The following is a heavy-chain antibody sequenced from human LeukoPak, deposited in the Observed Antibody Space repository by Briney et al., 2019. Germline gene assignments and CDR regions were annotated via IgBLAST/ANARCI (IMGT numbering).Heavy chain of an antibody. CDR1: RFRFSEYG. V-gene: IGHV3-30*02. CDR2: IRYDGSDQ. J-gene: IGHJ4*02. CDR3: ARVGYSGYEPFDY. D-gene: IGHD5-12*01. Sequence: GGSLRLSCAASRFRFSEYGMHWVRQAPGKGLEWVAFIRYDGSDQYYADSVKGRFTISRDNSKTTLYLQMDSLSAEDTAVYYCARVGYSGYEPFDYWGQGTLVTVYS.